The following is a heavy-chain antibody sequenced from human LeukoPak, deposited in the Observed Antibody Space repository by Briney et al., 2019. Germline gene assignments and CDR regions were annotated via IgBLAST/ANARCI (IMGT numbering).Heavy chain of an antibody. V-gene: IGHV4-34*01. CDR3: ARVPHYYGSGSYHYYYYYYMDV. D-gene: IGHD3-10*01. CDR1: GGSFSDYY. Sequence: SETLSLTCAVYGGSFSDYYWTWIRQTPGKGLEWIGEMSPSGSSNYNPSLKSRVTISVDTSKNQFSLKLSSVTAADTAVYYCARVPHYYGSGSYHYYYYYYMDVWGKGTTVTVSS. J-gene: IGHJ6*03. CDR2: MSPSGSS.